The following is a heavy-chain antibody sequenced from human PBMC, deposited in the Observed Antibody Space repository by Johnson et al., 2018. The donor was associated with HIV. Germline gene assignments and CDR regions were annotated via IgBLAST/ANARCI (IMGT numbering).Heavy chain of an antibody. CDR2: IYSGGDT. V-gene: IGHV3-66*01. CDR1: GFTFSSYD. D-gene: IGHD1-1*01. J-gene: IGHJ3*02. CDR3: ARAEPWDRRHYALDS. Sequence: VQLVESGGGLVQPGGSLRLSCAASGFTFSSYDMHWVRQATGKGLEWVSVIYSGGDTYYADSMRGRLTISRDNSKNTVYLQMNSLRAEDTAVYYCARAEPWDRRHYALDSWGQGTVVTVSS.